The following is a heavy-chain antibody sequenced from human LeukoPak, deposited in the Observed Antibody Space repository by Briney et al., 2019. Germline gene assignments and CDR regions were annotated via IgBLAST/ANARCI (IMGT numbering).Heavy chain of an antibody. V-gene: IGHV4-34*01. J-gene: IGHJ5*02. CDR3: ARLSYYDSSGYYRGPNWFDP. Sequence: SETLSLTCAVYGRSFSGYYWSWVRQPPGKGLEWIGEINHSGSTNYNPSLKSRVTISVDTSKNQFSLKLSSVTAADTAVYYCARLSYYDSSGYYRGPNWFDPWGQGTLVTVSS. D-gene: IGHD3-22*01. CDR1: GRSFSGYY. CDR2: INHSGST.